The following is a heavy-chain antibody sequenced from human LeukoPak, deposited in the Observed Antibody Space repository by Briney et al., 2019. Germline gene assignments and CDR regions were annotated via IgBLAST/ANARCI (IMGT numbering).Heavy chain of an antibody. CDR3: ARVRRIAARPQGHNWFDP. V-gene: IGHV3-7*01. CDR2: IKQDGSEK. J-gene: IGHJ5*02. Sequence: GGSLRLSCAASGFTFSSYWMSWVRQAPGKGLEWVANIKQDGSEKYYVDSVKGRFTISRDNAKNSLYLQMNSLRAEDTAVYYCARVRRIAARPQGHNWFDPWGQGTLVTVSS. CDR1: GFTFSSYW. D-gene: IGHD6-6*01.